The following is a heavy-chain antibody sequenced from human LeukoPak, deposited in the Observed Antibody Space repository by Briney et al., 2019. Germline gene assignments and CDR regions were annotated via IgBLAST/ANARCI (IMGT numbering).Heavy chain of an antibody. CDR1: GFNFNHYW. Sequence: PGGSLRLSCAASGFNFNHYWMTWVRQSPGKGLEWVANIKEDGTEKNYVDSVKGRFTISRDNAKNSLYLQMNSLRAEDTAVYYCARGGSESDHWGQGTRVTVSS. CDR2: IKEDGTEK. V-gene: IGHV3-7*01. CDR3: ARGGSESDH. J-gene: IGHJ4*02.